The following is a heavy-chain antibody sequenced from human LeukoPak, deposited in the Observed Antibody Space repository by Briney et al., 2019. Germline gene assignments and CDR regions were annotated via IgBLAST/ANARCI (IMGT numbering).Heavy chain of an antibody. CDR3: ARVGDHFHWYLDL. CDR1: GFTFSSYA. J-gene: IGHJ2*01. Sequence: GGSLRLSCAASGFTFSSYAMSWVRQAPGKGLEWVSAISGSGGSTYYADSVEGRFIVSRDSSKNTLSLQMNDLRAEDTAVYYCARVGDHFHWYLDLWGRGTLVTVSS. CDR2: ISGSGGST. D-gene: IGHD3-3*02. V-gene: IGHV3-23*01.